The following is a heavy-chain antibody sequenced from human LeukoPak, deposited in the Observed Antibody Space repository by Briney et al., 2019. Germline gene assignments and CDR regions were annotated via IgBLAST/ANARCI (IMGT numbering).Heavy chain of an antibody. J-gene: IGHJ4*02. CDR1: GGSISSGTYY. D-gene: IGHD5-12*01. CDR3: ARRKGYGYFDY. Sequence: PSETLSLTCTVSGGSISSGTYYWSWIRQPPGKGLEWIGYISHSGSTYYNPSLKSRVTISVDRSKNQFSLKLSSVTAADTAVYYCARRKGYGYFDYWGQGTLVTVSS. V-gene: IGHV4-30-2*01. CDR2: ISHSGST.